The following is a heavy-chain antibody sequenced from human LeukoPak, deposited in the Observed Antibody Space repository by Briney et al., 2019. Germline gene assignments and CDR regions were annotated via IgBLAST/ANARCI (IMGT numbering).Heavy chain of an antibody. CDR1: GFTFSNAW. CDR2: IKSKTEGGTT. V-gene: IGHV3-15*01. Sequence: GGSLRLSCAASGFTFSNAWMSWVRQAPGKGLEWVGRIKSKTEGGTTDYAAPVKGRFTISRDDSKNTLYLQMNSLKTEDTALYYCTTDINYWGQRTLVTVSS. CDR3: TTDINY. J-gene: IGHJ4*02. D-gene: IGHD3-10*01.